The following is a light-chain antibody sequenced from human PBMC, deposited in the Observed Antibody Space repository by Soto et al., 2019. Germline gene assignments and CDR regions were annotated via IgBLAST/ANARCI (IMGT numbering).Light chain of an antibody. Sequence: IVMTQSPAALSVSPGERATLSCRASQSLRTKLAWYQQKPGQAPRLLIHEASTRATGIPARFSGSGSGTEFTLTISSLQSEDFATYYCQQYDDYPLTFGGGTKVEIK. V-gene: IGKV3-15*01. J-gene: IGKJ4*01. CDR1: QSLRTK. CDR2: EAS. CDR3: QQYDDYPLT.